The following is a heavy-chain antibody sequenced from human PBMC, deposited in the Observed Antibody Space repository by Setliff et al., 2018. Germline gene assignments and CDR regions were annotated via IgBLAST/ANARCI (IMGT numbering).Heavy chain of an antibody. D-gene: IGHD3-16*01. Sequence: SETLSLTCTVSGGSISSGGYYWSWIRQHPGKGLEWIGYIYYSGSTYYNPSLKSRVTISVDTSKNQFSLKLSSVTAADTAVYYCARERAGGRGFTFGAIYYYYGMDVWGQGTTVTVSS. CDR2: IYYSGST. J-gene: IGHJ6*02. CDR3: ARERAGGRGFTFGAIYYYYGMDV. V-gene: IGHV4-31*03. CDR1: GGSISSGGYY.